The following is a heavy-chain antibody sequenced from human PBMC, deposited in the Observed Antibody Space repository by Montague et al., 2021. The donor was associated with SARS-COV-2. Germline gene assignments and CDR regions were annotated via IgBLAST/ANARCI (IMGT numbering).Heavy chain of an antibody. V-gene: IGHV3-7*01. Sequence: SLRLSCAASGFNFGNYWMTWVRQAPGEGLEWVAHIKQDGSEKYYEDSVKGRFTISRDNAKNSVYLQMNSLRAEDTAVYYCARGPTGWDPFDIWGQGTMVTVSS. CDR3: ARGPTGWDPFDI. D-gene: IGHD4-11*01. CDR1: GFNFGNYW. J-gene: IGHJ3*02. CDR2: IKQDGSEK.